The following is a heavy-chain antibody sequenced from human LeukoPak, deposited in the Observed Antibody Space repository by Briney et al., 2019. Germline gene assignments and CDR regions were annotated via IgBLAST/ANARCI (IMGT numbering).Heavy chain of an antibody. CDR2: ISAYNGNT. CDR3: AKTYYYDSSGLNAFDI. J-gene: IGHJ3*02. Sequence: ASVKVSCKASGYTFTSYGISWVRQAPGQGLECMGWISAYNGNTNYAQKLQGRVTMTTDTSTSTAYMELRSLRSDDTAVYYCAKTYYYDSSGLNAFDIWGQGTMVTVSS. CDR1: GYTFTSYG. V-gene: IGHV1-18*01. D-gene: IGHD3-22*01.